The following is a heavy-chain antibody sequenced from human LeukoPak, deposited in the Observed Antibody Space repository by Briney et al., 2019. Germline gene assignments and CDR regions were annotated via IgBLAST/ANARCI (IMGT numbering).Heavy chain of an antibody. CDR1: GFTFSSYS. Sequence: GGSLRLSCAASGFTFSSYSMNWVPQAPGKGLEWVSPISSSSSYIYYADSVKGRFTISRDNAKNSLYLQMNSLRAEDTAVYFCAREAYSSSWYDYWGRGTLVTVSS. J-gene: IGHJ4*02. D-gene: IGHD6-13*01. CDR3: AREAYSSSWYDY. V-gene: IGHV3-21*01. CDR2: ISSSSSYI.